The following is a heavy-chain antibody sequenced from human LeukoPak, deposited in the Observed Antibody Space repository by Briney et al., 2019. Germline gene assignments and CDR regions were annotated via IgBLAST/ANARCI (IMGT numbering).Heavy chain of an antibody. CDR1: GYSFTSHY. Sequence: ASVKVSCKASGYSFTSHYMHWVRQAPGQGLEWMGLINPRGTSTIYAEKFQGRIIMTRDMSTTTDYMELSSLKSDDTAVYYCARDNSIHERGWWFDPWGQGTLVTVSS. CDR2: INPRGTST. D-gene: IGHD4-23*01. J-gene: IGHJ5*02. V-gene: IGHV1-46*01. CDR3: ARDNSIHERGWWFDP.